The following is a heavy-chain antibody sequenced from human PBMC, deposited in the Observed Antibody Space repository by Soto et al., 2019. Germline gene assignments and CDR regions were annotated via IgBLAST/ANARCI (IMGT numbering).Heavy chain of an antibody. D-gene: IGHD2-2*01. CDR2: IRSKANSYAT. Sequence: GGSLRLSCAASGFTFSGSAMHWVRQASGKGLEWVGRIRSKANSYATAYAASGKGRFTISRDDSKNTAYLQMNSLKTEDTAVYYCTLYCSSTSCYGNANWFDPWGQGTLVTVSS. V-gene: IGHV3-73*01. CDR3: TLYCSSTSCYGNANWFDP. J-gene: IGHJ5*02. CDR1: GFTFSGSA.